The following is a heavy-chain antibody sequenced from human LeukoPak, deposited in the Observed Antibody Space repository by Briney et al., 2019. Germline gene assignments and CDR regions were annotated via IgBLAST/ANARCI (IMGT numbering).Heavy chain of an antibody. V-gene: IGHV1-18*01. Sequence: ASVKVSCKASGYTFTSYGISWVRQAPGQGLEWMGWISAYNGNTNYAQKLQGRVTMTTDTSTSTACMELRSLRSDDTAVYYCARDYSGYDVTYYFDYWGQGSLVTVSS. J-gene: IGHJ4*02. CDR2: ISAYNGNT. CDR3: ARDYSGYDVTYYFDY. CDR1: GYTFTSYG. D-gene: IGHD5-12*01.